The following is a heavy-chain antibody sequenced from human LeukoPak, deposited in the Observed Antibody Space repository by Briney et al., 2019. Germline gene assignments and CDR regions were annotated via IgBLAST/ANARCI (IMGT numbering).Heavy chain of an antibody. CDR2: IYYSGST. CDR3: ASRWDYYYMDV. Sequence: PSETLSLTCTVSGGSISSSSYYWGWIRQPPGKGLEWIGSIYYSGSTYYNPSLKSRVTISVDTSKNQFSLKLSSVTAADTAVYYCASRWDYYYMDVWGKGTTVTVSS. CDR1: GGSISSSSYY. J-gene: IGHJ6*03. V-gene: IGHV4-39*07. D-gene: IGHD4-23*01.